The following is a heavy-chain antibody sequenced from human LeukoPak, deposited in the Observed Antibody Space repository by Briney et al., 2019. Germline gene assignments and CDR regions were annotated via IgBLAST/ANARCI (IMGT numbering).Heavy chain of an antibody. D-gene: IGHD1-7*01. CDR3: ARMNYVSSGWGAPFDS. Sequence: GGSLRLSCAASRFTFSTYSMNWVRQTPGRGLEWVSYISTSGSRIDYADSVKGRFTISRDNAKNSLYLHMNSLRAEDTAVYYCARMNYVSSGWGAPFDSWGQGTLVTVSS. CDR1: RFTFSTYS. J-gene: IGHJ4*02. CDR2: ISTSGSRI. V-gene: IGHV3-48*04.